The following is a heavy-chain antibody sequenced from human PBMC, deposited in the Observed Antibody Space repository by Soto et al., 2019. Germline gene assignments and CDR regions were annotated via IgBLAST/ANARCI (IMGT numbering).Heavy chain of an antibody. CDR1: GGTFSSYA. J-gene: IGHJ3*02. CDR2: IIPIFGTA. V-gene: IGHV1-69*01. CDR3: AKDISEYYYDSSGRPREWDDAFDI. Sequence: QVQLVQSGAEVKKPGSSVKVSCKASGGTFSSYAISWVRQAPGQGLEWMGGIIPIFGTANYAQKFQGRVTITADESTSTAYMELSSLRAEDTAVYYCAKDISEYYYDSSGRPREWDDAFDIWGQGTMVTVSS. D-gene: IGHD3-22*01.